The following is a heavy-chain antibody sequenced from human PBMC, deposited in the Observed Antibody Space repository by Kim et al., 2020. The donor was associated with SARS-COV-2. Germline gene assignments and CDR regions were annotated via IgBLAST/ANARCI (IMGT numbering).Heavy chain of an antibody. CDR3: VKDAIYTCDL. D-gene: IGHD2-2*02. J-gene: IGHJ5*02. Sequence: IDYADSVKGRFTLSRDNSKNTLYLQMCMLRPEDTAMYYCVKDAIYTCDLWGQGTLVTVSA. V-gene: IGHV3-64D*09. CDR2: I.